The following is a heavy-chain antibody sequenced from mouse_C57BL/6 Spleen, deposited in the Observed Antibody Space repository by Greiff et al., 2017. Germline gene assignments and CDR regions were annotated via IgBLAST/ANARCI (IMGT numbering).Heavy chain of an antibody. V-gene: IGHV7-3*01. J-gene: IGHJ4*01. Sequence: EVQVVESGGGLVQPGGSLSLSCAASGFTFTDYYMSWVRQPPGKALEWLGFIRNKANGYTTEYSASVKGRFTISRDNSQSILYLQMNALRAEDSASYYCARYIYDYSMDYWGQGTSVTVSS. D-gene: IGHD2-4*01. CDR1: GFTFTDYY. CDR2: IRNKANGYTT. CDR3: ARYIYDYSMDY.